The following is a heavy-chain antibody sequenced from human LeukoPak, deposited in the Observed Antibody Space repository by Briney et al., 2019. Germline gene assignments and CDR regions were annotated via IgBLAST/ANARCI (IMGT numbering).Heavy chain of an antibody. CDR1: GYTFTSYD. Sequence: ASVKVSCKASGYTFTSYDINWVRQATGQGPEWMGWMNPNSGNTGYAQKFQGRVTMTRNTSISTAYMEVSSLRSEDTAVYYCARARAFYGDYPYYFDYWGQGTLSPSPQ. V-gene: IGHV1-8*01. CDR3: ARARAFYGDYPYYFDY. D-gene: IGHD4-17*01. CDR2: MNPNSGNT. J-gene: IGHJ4*02.